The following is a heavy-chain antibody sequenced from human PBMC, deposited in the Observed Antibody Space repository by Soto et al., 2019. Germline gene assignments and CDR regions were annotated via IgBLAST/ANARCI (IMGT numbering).Heavy chain of an antibody. D-gene: IGHD3-22*01. CDR2: IYNTGNA. CDR1: GDSISNSRFY. CDR3: ARDYFDSSDYTTNWFDP. V-gene: IGHV4-39*01. J-gene: IGHJ5*02. Sequence: PSETLSLTCGVSGDSISNSRFYWAWIRQPPGEGLEWIGSIYNTGNAYYNPSLKSRVTISVDTSKKQFSLKVNSVTAADTALYYCARDYFDSSDYTTNWFDPWGQGTLVTVSS.